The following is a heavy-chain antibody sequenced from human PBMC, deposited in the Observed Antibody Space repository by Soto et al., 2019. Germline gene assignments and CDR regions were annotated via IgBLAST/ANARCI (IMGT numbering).Heavy chain of an antibody. D-gene: IGHD2-15*01. CDR3: ARSRGGGADWFDP. J-gene: IGHJ5*02. CDR1: GGSISSGGYS. V-gene: IGHV4-30-2*01. CDR2: IYHSGST. Sequence: QTLSLTCAVSGGSISSGGYSWSWIRQPPGKGLEWIGYIYHSGSTYYNPSLKSRVTISVDRSKNQFSLKLSSVTAADTAVYYCARSRGGGADWFDPWGQGTLVTVSS.